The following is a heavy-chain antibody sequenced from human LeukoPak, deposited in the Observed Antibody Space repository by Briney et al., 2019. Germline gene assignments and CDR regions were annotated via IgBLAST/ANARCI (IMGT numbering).Heavy chain of an antibody. D-gene: IGHD3-22*01. J-gene: IGHJ4*02. CDR2: ISSSGSTI. Sequence: PGGSLRLSCAASGFTFSSYEMNWVRQAPGKGLEWVSYISSSGSTIYYADSVKGRFTISRDNAKNSPYLQMNSLRAEDTAVYYCARDERYYDSSGYQPFLDYWGQGTLVTVSS. CDR3: ARDERYYDSSGYQPFLDY. CDR1: GFTFSSYE. V-gene: IGHV3-48*03.